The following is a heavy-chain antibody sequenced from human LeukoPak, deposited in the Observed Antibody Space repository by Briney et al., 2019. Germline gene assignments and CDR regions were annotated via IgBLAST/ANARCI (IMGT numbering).Heavy chain of an antibody. D-gene: IGHD3-10*01. CDR3: ARGPESGSYFAWFGP. CDR2: INHSGST. V-gene: IGHV4-34*01. CDR1: GGSFSGYF. J-gene: IGHJ5*02. Sequence: PSESLSLTCTVYGGSFSGYFWNWIRQPPGKGLEWIGEINHSGSTHYNPSLKRRVTISIDTSKNQISLRLTSVTAADTAVYYCARGPESGSYFAWFGPWGQGTLVTVSS.